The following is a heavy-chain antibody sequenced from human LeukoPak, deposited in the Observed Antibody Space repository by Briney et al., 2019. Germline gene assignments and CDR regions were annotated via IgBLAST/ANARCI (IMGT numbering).Heavy chain of an antibody. Sequence: GGPLRLSCAASGFTFSSYGMHWVRQAPGKGLEGVAVIWYDGSNKYYADSVKGRFTISRDNSKNTLYLQMNSLRAEDTAVYYCARVRGSGSYYLIDYWGQGTLVTVSS. CDR2: IWYDGSNK. CDR3: ARVRGSGSYYLIDY. V-gene: IGHV3-33*01. D-gene: IGHD3-10*01. J-gene: IGHJ4*02. CDR1: GFTFSSYG.